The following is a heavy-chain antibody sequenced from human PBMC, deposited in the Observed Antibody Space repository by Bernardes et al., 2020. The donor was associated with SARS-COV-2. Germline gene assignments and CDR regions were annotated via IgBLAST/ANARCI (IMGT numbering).Heavy chain of an antibody. CDR3: ARDDDLYVGINKRGYSYGDPFDY. V-gene: IGHV3-30-3*01. CDR2: ISYDGSNK. D-gene: IGHD5-18*01. CDR1: GFTFSSYA. J-gene: IGHJ4*02. Sequence: GSLRLSCAASGFTFSSYAMHWVRQAPGKGLEWVAVISYDGSNKYYADSVKGRFTISRDNSKNTLYLQMNSLRAEDTAVYYCARDDDLYVGINKRGYSYGDPFDYWGQGTLVTVSS.